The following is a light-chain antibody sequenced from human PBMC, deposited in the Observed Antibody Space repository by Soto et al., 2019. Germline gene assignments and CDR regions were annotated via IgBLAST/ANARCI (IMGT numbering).Light chain of an antibody. CDR1: SAHSSYA. CDR2: VNSDGSH. J-gene: IGLJ2*01. Sequence: QPVLTQSPSASASLGASVKLTCTLSSAHSSYAIAWHQQQPEKGPRFLMKVNSDGSHTKGDEIPDRFSGSTSGAEHYLTISSLQSEDEADYYCQTWGTGIYVVFGGGTKLTVL. V-gene: IGLV4-69*01. CDR3: QTWGTGIYVV.